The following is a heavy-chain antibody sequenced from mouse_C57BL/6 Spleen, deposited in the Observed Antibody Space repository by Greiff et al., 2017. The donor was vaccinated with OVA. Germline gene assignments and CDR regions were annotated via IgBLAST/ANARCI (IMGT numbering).Heavy chain of an antibody. CDR2: INPNYGTT. V-gene: IGHV1-39*01. CDR3: ASGCESSNDDSMDY. J-gene: IGHJ4*01. Sequence: VHVKQSGPELVKPGASVKISCKASGYSFTDYNMNWVKQSNGKSLEWIGVINPNYGTTSYNQKFKGKATLTVDKSYSTAYMQLNSLTSDDSAVYYWASGCESSNDDSMDYWGQGTSVTVSS. CDR1: GYSFTDYN. D-gene: IGHD2-12*01.